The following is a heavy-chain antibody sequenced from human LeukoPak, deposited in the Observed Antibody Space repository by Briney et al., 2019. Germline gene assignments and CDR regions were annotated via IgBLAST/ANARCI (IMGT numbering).Heavy chain of an antibody. CDR2: IYHSGST. Sequence: SQTLSLTCTVSGGSISSGGYYWSWIRQPPGKGLEWIGYIYHSGSTYYNPSLKSRVTISVDRSKNQFSLKLSSVTAADTAVYYCAASALETIVVVPAAMGWFDPWGQGTLATVSS. J-gene: IGHJ5*02. V-gene: IGHV4-30-2*01. D-gene: IGHD2-2*01. CDR1: GGSISSGGYY. CDR3: AASALETIVVVPAAMGWFDP.